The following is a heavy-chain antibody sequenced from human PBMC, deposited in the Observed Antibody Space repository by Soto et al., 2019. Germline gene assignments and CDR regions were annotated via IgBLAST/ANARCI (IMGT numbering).Heavy chain of an antibody. J-gene: IGHJ4*02. V-gene: IGHV1-69*04. CDR3: TRDHYGRGLSSGAFDS. D-gene: IGHD2-8*02. CDR1: GGTFSSYT. Sequence: SVKVSCKASGGTFSSYTISWVRQAPGQGLEWMGRIIPILGIANYAQKFQGRVTITADKSTSTAYMELSSLKTDDTAVYYCTRDHYGRGLSSGAFDSWGQGTLVTVSS. CDR2: IIPILGIA.